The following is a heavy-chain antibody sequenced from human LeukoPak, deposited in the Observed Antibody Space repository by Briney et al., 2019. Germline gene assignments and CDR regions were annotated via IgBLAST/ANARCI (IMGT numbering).Heavy chain of an antibody. CDR2: INHSGST. J-gene: IGHJ4*02. D-gene: IGHD3-16*02. Sequence: SETLSLTCAVYGGSFRGYYWSWIRQPPGKGLEWIGEINHSGSTNYNPSLKSRVTISVDTSKNQFSLKLSSVTAADTAVYYCARGPRGYPPRYKYFDYWGQGTLVTVSS. CDR1: GGSFRGYY. CDR3: ARGPRGYPPRYKYFDY. V-gene: IGHV4-34*01.